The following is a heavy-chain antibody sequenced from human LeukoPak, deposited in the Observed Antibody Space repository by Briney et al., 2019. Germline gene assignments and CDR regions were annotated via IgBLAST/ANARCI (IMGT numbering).Heavy chain of an antibody. J-gene: IGHJ4*02. D-gene: IGHD4-17*01. V-gene: IGHV3-11*01. CDR2: ISSSGSTI. CDR1: GFTFSDYY. CDR3: AREALMTTVTTTAYYFDY. Sequence: PGGSLRLSCAASGFTFSDYYMSWIRQAPGKGLERVSYISSSGSTIYYADSVKGRSTISRDNAKNSLYLQMNSLRAEDTAVYYCAREALMTTVTTTAYYFDYWGQGTLVTVSS.